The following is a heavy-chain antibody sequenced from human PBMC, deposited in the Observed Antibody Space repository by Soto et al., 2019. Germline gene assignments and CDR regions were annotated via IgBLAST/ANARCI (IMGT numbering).Heavy chain of an antibody. CDR1: GFVFSSYD. CDR3: ARGVVVVTNYYFDQ. D-gene: IGHD2-2*01. V-gene: IGHV1-18*04. CDR2: ISPYSGDT. J-gene: IGHJ4*02. Sequence: QVQLVQSGAEVKKPGASVKVSCQASGFVFSSYDISWVRQAPGQGLEWIGWISPYSGDTRYTQKLQDRVTMTTDTSTNTAYMELRSLTSDDTAVYYCARGVVVVTNYYFDQWGQGTLVTVSS.